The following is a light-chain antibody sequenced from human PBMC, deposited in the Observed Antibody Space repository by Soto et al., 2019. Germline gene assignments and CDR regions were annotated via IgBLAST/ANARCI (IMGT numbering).Light chain of an antibody. CDR2: DAS. CDR1: QSVSSY. V-gene: IGKV3-11*01. CDR3: QQRSNWPPIT. J-gene: IGKJ5*01. Sequence: EIVLIQSPATLSLSPGERARLSCRASQSVSSYLAWYQQKPGQAPRLLIYDASNRATGIPGRFSGSGSGTDFTLTISSLEPEDFAVYYCQQRSNWPPITFGQGTRLEIK.